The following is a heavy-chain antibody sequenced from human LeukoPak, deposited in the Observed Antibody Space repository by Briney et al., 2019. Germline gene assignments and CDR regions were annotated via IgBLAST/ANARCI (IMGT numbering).Heavy chain of an antibody. Sequence: ASVKVSCKASGYTFTGYGISWVRQAPGQGLEWMGWISAYNGHTNYAQKFQDRVTMTTDTSVNTVYMDLRSLRSDDTAVYYCARDYLLDYWGQGTLVTVSS. CDR1: GYTFTGYG. J-gene: IGHJ4*02. CDR2: ISAYNGHT. V-gene: IGHV1-18*01. CDR3: ARDYLLDY.